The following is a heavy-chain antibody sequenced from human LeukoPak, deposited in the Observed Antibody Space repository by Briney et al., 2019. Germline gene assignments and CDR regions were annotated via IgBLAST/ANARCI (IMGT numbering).Heavy chain of an antibody. D-gene: IGHD3-22*01. CDR1: GFTFSDSA. CDR3: VPTYFSDSSTFYPDY. V-gene: IGHV3-73*01. CDR2: VRKKADNYAT. Sequence: GGSLRLSCAAFGFTFSDSAMHWARQASGKGLEWVGRVRKKADNYATAYAASVKGRFTISRDDSKNTAYLQMNSLKTEDTAVYYCVPTYFSDSSTFYPDYWGQGTLVTVSS. J-gene: IGHJ4*02.